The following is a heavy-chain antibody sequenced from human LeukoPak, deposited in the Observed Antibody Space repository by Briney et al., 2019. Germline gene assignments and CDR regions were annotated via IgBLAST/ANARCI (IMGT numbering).Heavy chain of an antibody. V-gene: IGHV5-51*01. CDR3: TRRAGAMDV. CDR1: GYNYTTYW. CDR2: IYPDDSDT. D-gene: IGHD1-26*01. Sequence: GESLQISCKGFGYNYTTYWIGWVRQMPGKGLEWMGIIYPDDSDTRYSPSFQGQVTISADKSISTAYLQWSSLKASDTAMYYCTRRAGAMDVWGQGTTVTVSS. J-gene: IGHJ6*02.